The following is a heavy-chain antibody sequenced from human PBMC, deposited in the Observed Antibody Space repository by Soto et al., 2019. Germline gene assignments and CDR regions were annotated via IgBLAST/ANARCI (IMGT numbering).Heavy chain of an antibody. CDR1: GFTFSSYG. Sequence: LRLSCAASGFTFSSYGMHWVRQAPGKGLEWVAVIWYDGSNKYYADSVKGRFTISRDNSKNTLYLQMNSLRAEDTAVYYCARESLGSAAYDWGQGTLVTVSS. CDR3: ARESLGSAAYD. J-gene: IGHJ4*02. V-gene: IGHV3-33*01. CDR2: IWYDGSNK. D-gene: IGHD2-15*01.